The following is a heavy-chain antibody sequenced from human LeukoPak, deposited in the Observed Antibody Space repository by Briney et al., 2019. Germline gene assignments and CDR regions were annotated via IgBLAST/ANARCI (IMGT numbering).Heavy chain of an antibody. D-gene: IGHD3-3*01. V-gene: IGHV3-23*01. CDR1: GFTFSSYA. CDR3: AKADYDFWSGYSH. CDR2: ISGSGGST. Sequence: GGSLRLSCAASGFTFSSYAMSWVRQAPGKGPEWVSAISGSGGSTYYADSVKGRFTISRDNSKNTLYLQMNSLRAEDTAVYYCAKADYDFWSGYSHWGQGTLVTVSS. J-gene: IGHJ4*02.